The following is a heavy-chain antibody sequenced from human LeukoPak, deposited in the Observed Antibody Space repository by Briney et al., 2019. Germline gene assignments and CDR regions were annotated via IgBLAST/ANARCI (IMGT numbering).Heavy chain of an antibody. Sequence: PSGTLSLTCTVSGGSISNDYWSWIRQPPGKGLEWIGYIYYSGGTNYNPSLKSRVTISVDTSKNQFFLKLSSVTAADTAVYYCARRSRMTTIDAFDIWGQGTMVTGSS. CDR1: GGSISNDY. J-gene: IGHJ3*02. D-gene: IGHD5-24*01. V-gene: IGHV4-59*08. CDR3: ARRSRMTTIDAFDI. CDR2: IYYSGGT.